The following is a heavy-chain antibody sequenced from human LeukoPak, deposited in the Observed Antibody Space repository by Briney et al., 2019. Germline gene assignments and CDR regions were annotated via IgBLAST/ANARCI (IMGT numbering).Heavy chain of an antibody. D-gene: IGHD6-19*01. V-gene: IGHV3-15*01. CDR2: IKSKTDGGTT. CDR1: GFSFSDAW. CDR3: TTLMGSIGQ. Sequence: PGGSLRLSCAASGFSFSDAWMSWVHQAPGKGLEWVGRIKSKTDGGTTDYAAPEKGRFTISRDDSKNTLYVQMNSLKIEDTAVYYCTTLMGSIGQWGQGTLVTVSS. J-gene: IGHJ4*02.